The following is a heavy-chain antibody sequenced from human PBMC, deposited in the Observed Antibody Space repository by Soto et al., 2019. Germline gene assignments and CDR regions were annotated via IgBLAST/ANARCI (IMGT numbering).Heavy chain of an antibody. V-gene: IGHV4-34*01. CDR1: VGSFSGVY. Sequence: WETLSLACPVYVGSFSGVYWSWIRQSPGKGLEWIGEISHSGSTKYNPSLKSRVTISADTSKSQFSLNLSSVTAADTAVYDCATVALSAYCSRNRCPGASSSVWGQGTLVTVSS. CDR3: ATVALSAYCSRNRCPGASSSV. D-gene: IGHD2-2*01. J-gene: IGHJ4*03. CDR2: ISHSGST.